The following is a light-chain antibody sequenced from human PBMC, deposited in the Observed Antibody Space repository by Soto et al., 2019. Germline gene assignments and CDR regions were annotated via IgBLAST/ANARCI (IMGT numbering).Light chain of an antibody. V-gene: IGLV1-47*02. J-gene: IGLJ7*01. CDR2: SNN. Sequence: QSVLTQPPSASGTPGQRVTISCSGSSSNIGSNYVYWYQQLPGTAPNLLIYSNNQRPSSVPDRFSVSKSGTSASLAISGLRSADEAYYYCAAWDDSLSGLAVFGGGTQLTVL. CDR1: SSNIGSNY. CDR3: AAWDDSLSGLAV.